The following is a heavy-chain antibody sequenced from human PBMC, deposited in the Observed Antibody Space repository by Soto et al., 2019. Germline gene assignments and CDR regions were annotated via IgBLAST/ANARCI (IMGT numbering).Heavy chain of an antibody. CDR1: GFTFSNAW. Sequence: PGGSLRLSCAASGFTFSNAWVSWVRQAPGKGLEWVGRIKSKTDGGTTDYAAPVKGRFTISRDDSKNTLYLQMNSLKTEDTAVYYCTTGPPRYRATGYYYMDFWGQGTTVTVSS. D-gene: IGHD1-26*01. J-gene: IGHJ6*03. CDR3: TTGPPRYRATGYYYMDF. CDR2: IKSKTDGGTT. V-gene: IGHV3-15*01.